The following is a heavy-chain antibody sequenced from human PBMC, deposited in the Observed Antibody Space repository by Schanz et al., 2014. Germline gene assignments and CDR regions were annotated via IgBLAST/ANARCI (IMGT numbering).Heavy chain of an antibody. CDR1: GFTFITYT. V-gene: IGHV3-48*01. D-gene: IGHD2-2*01. CDR3: ARRASCSRIGCPFDS. Sequence: EVQLVESGGGLVQPGGSLRLSCEASGFTFITYTMNWVRQAPGKGLEWLSYIATSSSTRHYADSVKGRVTISRDNAKISLYLQMNSLKTEDTAMYYCARRASCSRIGCPFDSWGQGTLVTVSS. J-gene: IGHJ4*02. CDR2: IATSSSTR.